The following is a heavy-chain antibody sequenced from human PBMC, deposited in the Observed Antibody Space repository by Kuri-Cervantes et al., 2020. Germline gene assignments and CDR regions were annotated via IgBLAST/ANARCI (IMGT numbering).Heavy chain of an antibody. J-gene: IGHJ5*02. Sequence: SETLSLTCTVSGASVNNGNYYWTWIRQPPGKGLEWIGYINYSGNTKYNPSLKSRVTMSIDTSKNQFSLKLSSVTAADSAVYYCARTKYQLLQGVWFDPWGQGTLVTVSS. CDR1: GASVNNGNYY. D-gene: IGHD2-2*01. CDR3: ARTKYQLLQGVWFDP. V-gene: IGHV4-61*01. CDR2: INYSGNT.